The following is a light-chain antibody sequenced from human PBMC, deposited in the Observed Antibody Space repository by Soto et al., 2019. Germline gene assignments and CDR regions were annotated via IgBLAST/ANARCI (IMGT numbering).Light chain of an antibody. CDR1: QDIRQY. CDR2: DAS. Sequence: DIQMTPSPSSLSASVGDRVTITCQASQDIRQYFNWYKQKPGKAPKLLIYDASMLETGVLSRFRGRGSGPDFTSTVNSLQPEDIGTYYCQVYDYISGGYTFGHGTKVDLK. J-gene: IGKJ3*01. CDR3: QVYDYISGGYT. V-gene: IGKV1-33*01.